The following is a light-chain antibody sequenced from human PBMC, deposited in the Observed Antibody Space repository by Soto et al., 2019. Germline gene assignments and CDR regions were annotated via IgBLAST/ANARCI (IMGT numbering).Light chain of an antibody. CDR3: QQRSNWPRT. V-gene: IGKV3-11*01. CDR2: DAS. CDR1: ESVSRY. J-gene: IGKJ1*01. Sequence: EIVLTQSPASLSLSPGERATLSCRASESVSRYLACYQQKPGQAPRLLIYDASNRATGIPARLSVSGTGTHFTLTTSSREPEDFAVYYCQQRSNWPRTFGQGTKVEVK.